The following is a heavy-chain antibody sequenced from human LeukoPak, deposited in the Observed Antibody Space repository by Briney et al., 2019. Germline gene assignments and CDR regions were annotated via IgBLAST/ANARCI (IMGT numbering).Heavy chain of an antibody. CDR1: GGSISSYY. CDR3: ARGRVSSSTWYSTCYYYFYMDV. Sequence: SETLSLTCTVSGGSISSYYWNWIRQPPGKGLEWIGYIYYSGSTNYNPSLNSRVTISRDTAKNHFSLRLSTVTAADTAVYFCARGRVSSSTWYSTCYYYFYMDVWGKGTTVTVS. CDR2: IYYSGST. J-gene: IGHJ6*03. D-gene: IGHD6-13*01. V-gene: IGHV4-59*01.